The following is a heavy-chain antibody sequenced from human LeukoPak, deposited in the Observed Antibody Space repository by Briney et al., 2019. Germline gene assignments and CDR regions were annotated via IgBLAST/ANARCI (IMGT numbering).Heavy chain of an antibody. V-gene: IGHV3-23*01. D-gene: IGHD3-22*01. Sequence: GGSLGLSCAASGFTFSSYAMSWVRQAPGKGLEWVSAISGSGGSTYYADSVKGRFTISRDNSKNTLYLQMNSLRAEDTAVYYCAKVPTKYDSSGYYPGPFDYWGQGTLVTVSS. CDR2: ISGSGGST. CDR3: AKVPTKYDSSGYYPGPFDY. J-gene: IGHJ4*02. CDR1: GFTFSSYA.